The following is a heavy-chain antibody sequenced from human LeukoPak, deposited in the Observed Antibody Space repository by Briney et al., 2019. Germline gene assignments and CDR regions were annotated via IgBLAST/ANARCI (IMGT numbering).Heavy chain of an antibody. Sequence: PGGSLRLSCAASGFTFSSYSMSWVRQAPGKGLEWVSSISSSSSYIYYAVSVKGRFTISRDNAKNSLYLQMNSLRAEDTAVYYCASQLVGYWGQGTLVTVSS. CDR3: ASQLVGY. CDR1: GFTFSSYS. J-gene: IGHJ4*02. D-gene: IGHD6-6*01. V-gene: IGHV3-21*01. CDR2: ISSSSSYI.